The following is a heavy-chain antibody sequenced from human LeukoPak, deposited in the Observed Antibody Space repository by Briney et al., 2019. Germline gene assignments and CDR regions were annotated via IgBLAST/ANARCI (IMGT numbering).Heavy chain of an antibody. CDR3: AREFCSSTSCYQLGY. CDR2: ISSSGSTI. J-gene: IGHJ4*02. D-gene: IGHD2-2*01. V-gene: IGHV3-11*01. CDR1: GFTFSDYY. Sequence: GGSLRLSCAASGFTFSDYYMSWIRQAPGKGLEWVSYISSSGSTIYYADSVKGRFTISRDNAKNSLHLQMNSLRAEDTAVYYCAREFCSSTSCYQLGYWGQGTLVTVSS.